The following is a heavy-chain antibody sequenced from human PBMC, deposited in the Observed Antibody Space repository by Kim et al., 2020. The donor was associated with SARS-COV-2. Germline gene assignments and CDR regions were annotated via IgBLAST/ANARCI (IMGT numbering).Heavy chain of an antibody. J-gene: IGHJ4*02. CDR3: AATQTGGSSWYGLQFDY. CDR2: IYYSGST. D-gene: IGHD6-13*01. V-gene: IGHV4-59*13. CDR1: GGSISSYY. Sequence: SETLSLTCTVSGGSISSYYWSWIRQPPGKGLEWIGYIYYSGSTNYNPSLKSRVTISVDTSKNQFSLKLSSVTAADTAVYYCAATQTGGSSWYGLQFDYWGQGTLVTVSS.